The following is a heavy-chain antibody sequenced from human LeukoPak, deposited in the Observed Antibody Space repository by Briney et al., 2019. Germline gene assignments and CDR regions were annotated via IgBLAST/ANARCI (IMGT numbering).Heavy chain of an antibody. D-gene: IGHD4-23*01. J-gene: IGHJ3*02. Sequence: GGSLRLSCEASGFTFSSISMNWVRQAPGKGLEWVSSISPDGGTTYHADSVKGRFSTSRDNAKSSLYLQMNSLRAEDTAVYYCARDQTPVAFDIWGQGTMVTVSS. CDR1: GFTFSSIS. CDR3: ARDQTPVAFDI. V-gene: IGHV3-21*06. CDR2: ISPDGGTT.